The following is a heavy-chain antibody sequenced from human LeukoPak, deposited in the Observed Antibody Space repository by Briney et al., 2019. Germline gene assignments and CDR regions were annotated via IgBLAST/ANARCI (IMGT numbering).Heavy chain of an antibody. J-gene: IGHJ3*02. CDR3: AKALKGGSIGPGTFYI. CDR1: GFSFSSYS. CDR2: ISSYGHSHST. V-gene: IGHV3-23*01. D-gene: IGHD2/OR15-2a*01. Sequence: PGGSLRLSCAASGFSFSSYSMNWVRQAPGKGLVWVSAISSYGHSHSTYYADSVKGRFTISRDNSKNTLYLQMNSLIADDTAVYYCAKALKGGSIGPGTFYIWGQGTMVTVSS.